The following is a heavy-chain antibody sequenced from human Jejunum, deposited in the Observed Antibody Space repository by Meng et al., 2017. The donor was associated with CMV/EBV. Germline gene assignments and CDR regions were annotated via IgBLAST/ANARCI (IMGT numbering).Heavy chain of an antibody. CDR1: GYTFTSYA. CDR2: IDPNTGNS. Sequence: EHVVQSGSELKPPGASVKVSCRPSGYTFTSYAINWVRQAPGQGPDWMGWIDPNTGNSTYDQGFTGRFVFSLDTSVSTAYLQINSLRADDTAVYYCARDSPLDGYSLLDYWGQGTLVTVSS. V-gene: IGHV7-4-1*02. D-gene: IGHD5-24*01. CDR3: ARDSPLDGYSLLDY. J-gene: IGHJ4*02.